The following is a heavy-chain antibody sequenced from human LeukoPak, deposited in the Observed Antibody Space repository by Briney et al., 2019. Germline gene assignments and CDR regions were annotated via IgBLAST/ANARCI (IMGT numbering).Heavy chain of an antibody. Sequence: SETLSLTCTVSGGSISSGSYYWSWIRQPAGKGLEWIGRIYTSGSTNYNPSLKSRVTISVDTSKNQFSLKLSSVTAADTAVYYCARDDGYCSGGSCSLGYWGQGTLVTVSS. J-gene: IGHJ4*02. V-gene: IGHV4-61*02. CDR2: IYTSGST. D-gene: IGHD2-15*01. CDR1: GGSISSGSYY. CDR3: ARDDGYCSGGSCSLGY.